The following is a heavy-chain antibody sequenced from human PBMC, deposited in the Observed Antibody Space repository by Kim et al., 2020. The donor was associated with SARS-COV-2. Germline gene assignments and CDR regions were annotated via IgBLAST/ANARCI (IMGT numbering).Heavy chain of an antibody. CDR2: IYHSGST. D-gene: IGHD2-15*01. V-gene: IGHV4-4*02. Sequence: GSLRLSCAVSGGSISSSNWWSWVRQPPGKGLEWIGEIYHSGSTNYNPSLKSRVTISVDKSKNQFSLKLSSVTAADTAVYYCARTYWADAFDIWGQGTMVTVSS. CDR1: GGSISSSNW. J-gene: IGHJ3*02. CDR3: ARTYWADAFDI.